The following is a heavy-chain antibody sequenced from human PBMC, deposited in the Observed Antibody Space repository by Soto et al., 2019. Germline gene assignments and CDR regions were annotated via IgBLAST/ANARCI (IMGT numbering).Heavy chain of an antibody. CDR1: GFTFSSYA. Sequence: QVQLVESGGGVVQPGRSLRLSCAASGFTFSSYAMNWVRQAPGTGLEWVAVISYDGRNKYYADSVKGRFTISRDNSKNTLYLQMNSLRAEDTAVYYCARDEVAATPPDYWGQGTLVTVSS. CDR2: ISYDGRNK. CDR3: ARDEVAATPPDY. V-gene: IGHV3-30-3*01. D-gene: IGHD2-15*01. J-gene: IGHJ4*02.